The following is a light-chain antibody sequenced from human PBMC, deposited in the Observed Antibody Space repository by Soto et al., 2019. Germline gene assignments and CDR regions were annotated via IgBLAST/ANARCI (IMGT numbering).Light chain of an antibody. CDR2: DAS. CDR3: QQYSSYPST. Sequence: DIQVTQSPSSLSASVGDRVTITCRASQSISSWLAWYQQTPGKAPKLLIFDASSLETGVPSRFSGSGSGTEFTLNITSLQPDDFATYYCQQYSSYPSTFGQGTKVEV. J-gene: IGKJ1*01. V-gene: IGKV1-5*01. CDR1: QSISSW.